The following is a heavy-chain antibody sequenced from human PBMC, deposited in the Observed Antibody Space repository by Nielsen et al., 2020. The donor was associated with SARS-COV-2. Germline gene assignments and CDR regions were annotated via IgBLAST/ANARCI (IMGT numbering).Heavy chain of an antibody. D-gene: IGHD3-3*01. CDR1: GFTFDDYA. CDR3: AKGTDLRFLEWSIVYYYGMDV. Sequence: SLKISCAASGFTFDDYAMHWVRQAPGKGLEWVSGISWNSGSIGYADSVKGRFTISRDNSKNTLYLQMNSLRAEDTAVYYCAKGTDLRFLEWSIVYYYGMDVWGQGTTVTVSS. J-gene: IGHJ6*02. CDR2: ISWNSGSI. V-gene: IGHV3-9*01.